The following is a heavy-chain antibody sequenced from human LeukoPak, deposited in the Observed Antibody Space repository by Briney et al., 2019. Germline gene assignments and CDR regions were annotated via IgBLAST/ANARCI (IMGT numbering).Heavy chain of an antibody. Sequence: SETLSLTCAVYGGSFSGYYWSWIRQPPGKGLEWIGEINHSGSTNYNPSLKSRVTISVDTSKNQFSLNLSSVTAADTAVYYCARGGDYSNFKPFDYWGQGTLVTVSS. V-gene: IGHV4-34*09. J-gene: IGHJ4*02. CDR3: ARGGDYSNFKPFDY. CDR1: GGSFSGYY. D-gene: IGHD4-11*01. CDR2: INHSGST.